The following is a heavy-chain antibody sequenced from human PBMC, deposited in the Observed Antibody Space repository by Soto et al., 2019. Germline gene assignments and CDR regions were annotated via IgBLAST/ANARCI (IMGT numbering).Heavy chain of an antibody. CDR2: INSDGSST. V-gene: IGHV3-74*01. CDR3: ARESRSDFYMDV. Sequence: GGSLRLSCAASGFTFSSYWMHWVRQAPGKGLVWVSRINSDGSSTSYADSVKGRFTISRDNAKNTLYLQMNSLRAEDTAVYYCARESRSDFYMDVWGKGTTVTVSS. J-gene: IGHJ6*03. CDR1: GFTFSSYW. D-gene: IGHD3-3*01.